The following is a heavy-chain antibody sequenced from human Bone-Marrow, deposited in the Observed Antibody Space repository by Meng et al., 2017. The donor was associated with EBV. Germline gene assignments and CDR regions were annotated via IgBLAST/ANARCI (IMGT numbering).Heavy chain of an antibody. CDR1: GYTFTGYY. J-gene: IGHJ4*02. Sequence: QVQLVQSGAEVKKPGASVKVSCKASGYTFTGYYMHWVRQASGQGLEWMGRINPNSGGTNYAQKFQGRVTMTRDTSISTAYMELSRLRSDDTAVYYCARDLVVGATSFHYWGLGTLVTVSS. CDR3: ARDLVVGATSFHY. D-gene: IGHD1-26*01. CDR2: INPNSGGT. V-gene: IGHV1-2*06.